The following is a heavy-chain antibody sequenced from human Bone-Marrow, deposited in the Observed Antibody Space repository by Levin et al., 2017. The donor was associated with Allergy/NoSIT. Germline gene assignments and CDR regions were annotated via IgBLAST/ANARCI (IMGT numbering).Heavy chain of an antibody. CDR2: INPNSGGT. CDR3: ARDTHLSGNFVPDS. D-gene: IGHD3-10*01. V-gene: IGHV1-2*02. CDR1: GYTFTDNP. J-gene: IGHJ4*02. Sequence: GESLKISCKASGYTFTDNPMHWVRQAPGQGLEWMGWINPNSGGTNYAQKFEGRVTMTRDTSISTAYMELSRLRSDDTALYYCARDTHLSGNFVPDSWGQGTLVTVSS.